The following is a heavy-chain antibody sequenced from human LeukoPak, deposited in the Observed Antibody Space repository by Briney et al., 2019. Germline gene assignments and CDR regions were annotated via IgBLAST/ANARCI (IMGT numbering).Heavy chain of an antibody. CDR2: IYPGDSDT. Sequence: GESLKISCKGSGYSFTSYWIGWVRQMPGKGLEWMGIIYPGDSDTRYSPSFQGQVTISADKSISTAYLQWSSLKASDTAMYYCARAPYDSSGYAPYYYYYYGMDVWGQGTTVTVSS. D-gene: IGHD3-22*01. J-gene: IGHJ6*02. V-gene: IGHV5-51*01. CDR1: GYSFTSYW. CDR3: ARAPYDSSGYAPYYYYYYGMDV.